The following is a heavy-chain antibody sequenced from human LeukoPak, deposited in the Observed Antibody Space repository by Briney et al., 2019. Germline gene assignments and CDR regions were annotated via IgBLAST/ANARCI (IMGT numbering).Heavy chain of an antibody. V-gene: IGHV3-74*01. CDR3: ARDRSPNWAYWYFDL. D-gene: IGHD7-27*01. CDR1: GFTFSIYW. Sequence: GGSLRLSCAASGFTFSIYWVHWVRQAPGKGLVWVSSINSDGSSTSYADSVKGRFTISRDNAKNTLYLQMNTLRAEDTAVYYCARDRSPNWAYWYFDLWGRGTLVTVSS. J-gene: IGHJ2*01. CDR2: INSDGSST.